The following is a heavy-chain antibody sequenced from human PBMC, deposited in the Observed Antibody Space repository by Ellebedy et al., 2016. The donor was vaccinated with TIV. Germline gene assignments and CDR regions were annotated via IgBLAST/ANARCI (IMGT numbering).Heavy chain of an antibody. CDR1: EFSFSSHA. D-gene: IGHD6-13*01. CDR2: ITGSGGST. CDR3: ARARPLYGSSWYFDY. J-gene: IGHJ4*02. V-gene: IGHV3-23*01. Sequence: PGGSLRLSCAASEFSFSSHAMNWVRQAPGKGLEWVSAITGSGGSTFYSDSVKGRFTISRDNSKNTLYLQMNSLRAEDTAVYFCARARPLYGSSWYFDYWGQGTLVTVSS.